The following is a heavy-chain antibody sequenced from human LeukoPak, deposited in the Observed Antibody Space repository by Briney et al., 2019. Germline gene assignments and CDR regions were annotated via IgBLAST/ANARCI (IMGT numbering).Heavy chain of an antibody. CDR3: ARDHKYAFDN. V-gene: IGHV3-48*01. J-gene: IGHJ4*02. CDR1: GFTFSDYS. Sequence: GGSLRLSCAASGFTFSDYSMNWVRQAPGKGLEWISYIGIDSGNTNYADSVKGRFTISGDKAKNSLYLQMNSLRVEDTAVYYCARDHKYAFDNWGQGTLVTVSS. CDR2: IGIDSGNT. D-gene: IGHD2-2*01.